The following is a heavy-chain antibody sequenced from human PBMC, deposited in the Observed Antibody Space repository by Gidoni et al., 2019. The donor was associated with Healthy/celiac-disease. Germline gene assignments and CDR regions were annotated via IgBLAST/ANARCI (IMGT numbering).Heavy chain of an antibody. CDR1: GFTFSAYY. J-gene: IGHJ6*03. CDR2: ISSSSSYT. V-gene: IGHV3-11*05. Sequence: QVQLVESGGGLVKPGGSLRLSCAASGFTFSAYYMSWIRQAPGKGLEWVSYISSSSSYTNYADSVKGRFTISRDNAKNSLYLQMNSLRAEDTAVYYCASTVTTGDVYYYYMDVWGKGTTVTVSS. CDR3: ASTVTTGDVYYYYMDV. D-gene: IGHD4-17*01.